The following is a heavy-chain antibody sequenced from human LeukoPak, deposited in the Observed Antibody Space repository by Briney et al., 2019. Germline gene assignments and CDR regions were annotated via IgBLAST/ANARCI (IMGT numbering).Heavy chain of an antibody. D-gene: IGHD6-13*01. CDR2: IIGSGSST. Sequence: GGSLTLSCAAPGFTFGSYAMSWVRPAPGEGLEWDSAIIGSGSSTYYADSVKGRFTISRDNSKNTLFLQMNSLRAEDTAVYYCAKDRAQQLVLDFWGQGTLGTVSS. CDR1: GFTFGSYA. CDR3: AKDRAQQLVLDF. V-gene: IGHV3-23*01. J-gene: IGHJ4*02.